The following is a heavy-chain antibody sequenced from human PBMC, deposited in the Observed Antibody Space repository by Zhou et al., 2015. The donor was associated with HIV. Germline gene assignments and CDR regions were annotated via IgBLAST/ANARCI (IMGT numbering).Heavy chain of an antibody. Sequence: QVKLVQSGSEVKSPGSSVKLSCMASGGHLRQLCFLVGFDRPPDTPLSGWAVSFQFLSTTIYAQALQGRLTITAERSTTTVYMELFRLTSEDTATYYCASGTMDPTLIGGDYLGLWGQGVPVIVS. D-gene: IGHD4-17*01. J-gene: IGHJ4*02. CDR1: GGHLRQLC. V-gene: IGHV1-69*06. CDR3: ASGTMDPTLIGGDYLGL. CDR2: SFQFLSTT.